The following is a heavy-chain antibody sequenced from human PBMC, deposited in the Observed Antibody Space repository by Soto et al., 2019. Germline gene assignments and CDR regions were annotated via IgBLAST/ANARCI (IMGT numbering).Heavy chain of an antibody. CDR1: GFTFSSSA. D-gene: IGHD3-3*01. J-gene: IGHJ4*02. Sequence: QSGPEVKKSGTSVKVSCKASGFTFSSSAVQWLRQARGQRLEWIGRIVVGSGDTKYAQKFQEKVTITRDTSTDTAYLELSSLTSDDTAVYFCAAVYGAVTPFHFWGQGTLVTVSS. V-gene: IGHV1-58*01. CDR2: IVVGSGDT. CDR3: AAVYGAVTPFHF.